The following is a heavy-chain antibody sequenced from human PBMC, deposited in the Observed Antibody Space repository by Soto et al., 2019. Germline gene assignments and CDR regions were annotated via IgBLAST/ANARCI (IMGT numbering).Heavy chain of an antibody. CDR3: ARGRLGAGYMDV. Sequence: QVQLVESGGGVVQPGRALRLSCAASGFTFSSDGMHWVRQAPGKGLGWVAVIWYDGSNKYYADSVKGRFTISRDNSKNTLYLQMNSLRAEDTAVYYCARGRLGAGYMDVWGKGTTVTVSS. CDR1: GFTFSSDG. J-gene: IGHJ6*03. V-gene: IGHV3-33*01. D-gene: IGHD3-3*01. CDR2: IWYDGSNK.